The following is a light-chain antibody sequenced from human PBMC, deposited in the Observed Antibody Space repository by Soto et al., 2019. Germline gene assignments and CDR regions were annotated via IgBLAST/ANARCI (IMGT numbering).Light chain of an antibody. CDR2: YDS. J-gene: IGLJ1*01. V-gene: IGLV3-21*04. Sequence: SYELTQPPSVSVAPGKTARITCGGNNIGSKSGHWYQQKQGQAPVLVIYYDSDRPSGIPERFSGSNAGNTATLTISRVEGGDEADYYCQLWDSSSDPTDYVFGTGTKVTVL. CDR1: NIGSKS. CDR3: QLWDSSSDPTDYV.